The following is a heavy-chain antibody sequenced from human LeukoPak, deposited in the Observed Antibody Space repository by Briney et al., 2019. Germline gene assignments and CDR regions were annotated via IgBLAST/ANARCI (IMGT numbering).Heavy chain of an antibody. CDR3: AGRGYSYGSYYYYYMDV. CDR1: GGSFSGYY. J-gene: IGHJ6*03. CDR2: INHSGST. D-gene: IGHD5-18*01. V-gene: IGHV4-34*01. Sequence: SETLSLTCAVYGGSFSGYYWSWIRQPPGKGLEWIGEINHSGSTNYNPSLKSRVTISVDTSKNQFSLKLSSVTAADTAVYYCAGRGYSYGSYYYYYMDVWGKGTTVTVSS.